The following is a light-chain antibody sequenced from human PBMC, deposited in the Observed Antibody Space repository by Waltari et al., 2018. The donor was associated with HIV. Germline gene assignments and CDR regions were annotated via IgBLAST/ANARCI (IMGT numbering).Light chain of an antibody. CDR2: GAS. CDR3: QQRSAWPLT. J-gene: IGKJ4*01. V-gene: IGKV3-15*01. Sequence: EIVMTQSPGTLSVSPGERATLSCRASQSVSSNLAWYQQKPGQAPRLLIYGASTRATGIPARFSGSGSGTEFSLTISSLEPEDLGVYYCQQRSAWPLTFGGGTKVEIK. CDR1: QSVSSN.